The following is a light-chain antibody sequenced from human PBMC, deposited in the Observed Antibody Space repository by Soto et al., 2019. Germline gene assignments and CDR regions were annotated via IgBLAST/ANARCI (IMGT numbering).Light chain of an antibody. Sequence: QSVLTQPASVSGSPGQSITISCSGTSSDVGGYNYVPWYQQHTGKAPKLMIYDVSDRPSGASSRFSGSKSGNTASLTISGPQAEDEAEYYCSSYTSSGFYVFGTGTKVTVL. CDR3: SSYTSSGFYV. J-gene: IGLJ1*01. V-gene: IGLV2-14*01. CDR1: SSDVGGYNY. CDR2: DVS.